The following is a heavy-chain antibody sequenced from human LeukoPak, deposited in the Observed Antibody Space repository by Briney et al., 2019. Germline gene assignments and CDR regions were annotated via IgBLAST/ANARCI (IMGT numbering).Heavy chain of an antibody. J-gene: IGHJ4*02. V-gene: IGHV1-69*01. D-gene: IGHD3-10*01. Sequence: SVKVSCKASGGTFSSYAISWVRQAPGQGLEWMGGIIPIFGTADYAQKFQGRVTITADESTSTAYMELSSLRSEDTAVYYCARDGYYGSGSYYTTLDYWGQGTLVTVSS. CDR1: GGTFSSYA. CDR3: ARDGYYGSGSYYTTLDY. CDR2: IIPIFGTA.